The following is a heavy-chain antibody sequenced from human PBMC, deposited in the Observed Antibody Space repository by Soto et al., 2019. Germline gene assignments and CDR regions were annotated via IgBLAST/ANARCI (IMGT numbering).Heavy chain of an antibody. CDR1: GFTFSSYW. V-gene: IGHV3-7*01. CDR2: IKQDGSEK. D-gene: IGHD3-3*01. J-gene: IGHJ5*02. Sequence: GGSLRLSCAASGFTFSSYWMSWVRQAPGKGLEWVANIKQDGSEKYYVDSVKGRFTISRDNAKNSLYLQMNSLRAEDTAVYYCARDTISIFGVVIIYWFDPWGQGTLVTVSS. CDR3: ARDTISIFGVVIIYWFDP.